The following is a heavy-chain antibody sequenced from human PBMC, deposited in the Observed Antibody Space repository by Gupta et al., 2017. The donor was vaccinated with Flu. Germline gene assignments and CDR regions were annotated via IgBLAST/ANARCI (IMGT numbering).Heavy chain of an antibody. CDR1: GDTFSNCS. Sequence: QGQLVQSGPEVKKPGSSVKVTCKTSGDTFSNCSLSWVRQAPGQGLEGRGGIVPLFETPNYAQKFQGRFTITADGSTNTIYMELRSLNSGDTAIYYCARGKGFCSGGTCHSDYYDGLDVWGQGTTVAVSS. V-gene: IGHV1-69*01. D-gene: IGHD2-15*01. J-gene: IGHJ6*02. CDR2: IVPLFETP. CDR3: ARGKGFCSGGTCHSDYYDGLDV.